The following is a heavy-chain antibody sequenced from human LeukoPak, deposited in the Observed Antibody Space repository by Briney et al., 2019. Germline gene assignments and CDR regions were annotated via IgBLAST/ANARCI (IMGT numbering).Heavy chain of an antibody. J-gene: IGHJ3*02. V-gene: IGHV4-59*08. CDR3: ARRCSGPTCYTDAYDI. D-gene: IGHD2-2*02. CDR1: GGSISSYY. Sequence: PSETLSLTCTVSGGSISSYYWTWIRQPPGKGLGWIGYVYYSGSTDYNPSLKSRVTISVDTSNKQFSLNLSSVTAADTAVYYCARRCSGPTCYTDAYDIWGQGTMVTVSS. CDR2: VYYSGST.